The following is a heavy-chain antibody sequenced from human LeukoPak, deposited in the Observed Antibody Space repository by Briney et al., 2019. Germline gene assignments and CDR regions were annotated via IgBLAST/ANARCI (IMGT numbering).Heavy chain of an antibody. D-gene: IGHD2/OR15-2a*01. CDR1: GFTFTNFW. CDR3: ARERVTTTSFDY. CDR2: IKQDGGAK. V-gene: IGHV3-7*01. Sequence: GGSLRLSCAASGFTFTNFWMNWLRQAPGKGLEWVANIKQDGGAKNYVDSVKGRFTISRDNAKNSLYLQMNNLRVEDTAVYYCARERVTTTSFDYWGQGDLVTVSS. J-gene: IGHJ4*02.